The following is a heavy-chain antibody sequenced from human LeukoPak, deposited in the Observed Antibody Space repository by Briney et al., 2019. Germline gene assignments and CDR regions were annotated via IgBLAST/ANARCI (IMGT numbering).Heavy chain of an antibody. D-gene: IGHD6-19*01. V-gene: IGHV4-59*01. J-gene: IGHJ1*01. CDR1: GGSISSYY. CDR3: ARGGWYPESFQH. Sequence: SETLSLTCTVSGGSISSYYWNWIRQPPGKGLEWMGYIYYSGSTNYNPSLKSRVTISVDTSKNQFSLKLSSVTAADTAVYYCARGGWYPESFQHWGQGALVTVSS. CDR2: IYYSGST.